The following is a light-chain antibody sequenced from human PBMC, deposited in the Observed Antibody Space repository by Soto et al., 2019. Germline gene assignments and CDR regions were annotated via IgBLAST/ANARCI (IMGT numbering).Light chain of an antibody. CDR2: DTS. J-gene: IGKJ4*01. CDR1: QSVSSSY. CDR3: KLYNNWPLT. V-gene: IGKV3-15*01. Sequence: EIVLTQSPGTLSLSPGERATLSCRASQSVSSSYLAWYQQKPGQTTRLLIYDTSTRATGVPTRFSGSRSGAEFTLTINSLQSEDFAVYYCKLYNNWPLTFGGGTKVDI.